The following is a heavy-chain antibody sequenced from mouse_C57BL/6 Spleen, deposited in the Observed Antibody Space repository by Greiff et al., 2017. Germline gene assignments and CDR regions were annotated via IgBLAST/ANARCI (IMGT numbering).Heavy chain of an antibody. D-gene: IGHD2-1*01. CDR2: IYPGDGDT. V-gene: IGHV1-82*01. CDR1: GYAFSSSW. Sequence: VKLQESGPELVKPGASVKISCKASGYAFSSSWMNWVKQRPGKGLEWIGRIYPGDGDTNYNGKFKGKATLTADKSSSTAYMQLSSLTSEDSAVYFCAREGGNPDYFDYWGQGTTLTVSS. J-gene: IGHJ2*01. CDR3: AREGGNPDYFDY.